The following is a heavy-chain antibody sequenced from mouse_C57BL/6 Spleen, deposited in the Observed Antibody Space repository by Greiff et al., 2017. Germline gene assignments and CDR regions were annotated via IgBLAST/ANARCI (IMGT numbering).Heavy chain of an antibody. D-gene: IGHD2-4*01. CDR1: GYTFTSYW. J-gene: IGHJ4*01. V-gene: IGHV1-64*01. CDR2: IHPNSGST. CDR3: AREEDYDYDGYAMDY. Sequence: VQLQQSGAELVKPGASVKLSCKASGYTFTSYWMHWVKQRPGQGLEWIGMIHPNSGSTNYNEKFKSKATLTVDKSSSTAYMQLSSLTSEDSAVYYCAREEDYDYDGYAMDYWGQGTSVTVSS.